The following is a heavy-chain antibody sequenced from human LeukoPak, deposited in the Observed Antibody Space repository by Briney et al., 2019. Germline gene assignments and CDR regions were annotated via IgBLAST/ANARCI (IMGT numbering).Heavy chain of an antibody. CDR2: IYTSGST. Sequence: SETLSLTCTVSGGSISSYYWSWIRQPAGKGLEWIGRIYTSGSTNYNPSLKSRVTMSVDTSKNQFSLKLSSVTAADTAVYYCATSYRYGPMGIYYFDYWGQGTLVTVSS. CDR3: ATSYRYGPMGIYYFDY. J-gene: IGHJ4*02. D-gene: IGHD5-18*01. V-gene: IGHV4-4*07. CDR1: GGSISSYY.